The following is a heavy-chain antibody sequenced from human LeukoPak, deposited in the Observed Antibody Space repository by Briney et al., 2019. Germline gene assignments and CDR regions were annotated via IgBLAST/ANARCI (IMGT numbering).Heavy chain of an antibody. J-gene: IGHJ4*02. D-gene: IGHD4-17*01. V-gene: IGHV3-21*05. Sequence: GGSLRLSCVASEFSLSRNGMNWIRQAPGKGLEWVSNIGRSSFYTNYADSLKGRFTISRDNAKNSLYLQMNSLRAEDTAVYYCARGATVTSLSPDYWGQGTLVTVSS. CDR1: EFSLSRNG. CDR3: ARGATVTSLSPDY. CDR2: IGRSSFYT.